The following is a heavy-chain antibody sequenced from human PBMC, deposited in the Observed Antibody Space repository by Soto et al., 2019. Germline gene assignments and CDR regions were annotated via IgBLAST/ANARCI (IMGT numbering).Heavy chain of an antibody. D-gene: IGHD2-21*02. CDR2: IIPIFGTA. Sequence: QVQLVQSGAEVKKPGSSVKVSCKASGGTFSSYAISWVRQAPGQGLEWMGGIIPIFGTANYAQKFQGRVTITAAESTSTAYMELSSLRSEDTAVYYCARESPAYCGGDCYSTWFDPWGQGTLVTVSS. V-gene: IGHV1-69*12. CDR1: GGTFSSYA. CDR3: ARESPAYCGGDCYSTWFDP. J-gene: IGHJ5*02.